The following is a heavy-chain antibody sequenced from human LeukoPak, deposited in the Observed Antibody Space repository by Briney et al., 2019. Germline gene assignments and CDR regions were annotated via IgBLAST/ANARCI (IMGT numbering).Heavy chain of an antibody. CDR2: INHNGGI. CDR1: GGSFSDYY. Sequence: SETLSLTCAVYGGSFSDYYWAWLRQPPGKGLEWIGEINHNGGINYNPSLKSRVTLSLDTSMNHVSLRLTSVTAADTGVYYCARGLLAHFYGSSSHDYWGQGTLVSVSS. D-gene: IGHD3-10*01. CDR3: ARGLLAHFYGSSSHDY. V-gene: IGHV4-34*01. J-gene: IGHJ4*02.